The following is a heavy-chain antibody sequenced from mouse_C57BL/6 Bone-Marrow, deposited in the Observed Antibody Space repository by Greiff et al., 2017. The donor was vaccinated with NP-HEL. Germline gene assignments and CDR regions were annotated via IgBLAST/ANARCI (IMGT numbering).Heavy chain of an antibody. CDR3: ARHYYSNYFDY. Sequence: EVKLMESGGDLVKPGGSLKLSCAASGFTFSSYGMSWVRQTPDKRLEWVATISSGGSYNYYPDSVKGRFPISRDNAKNTLYLQMSSLKSEDTAMYYCARHYYSNYFDYWGQGTTLTVSS. D-gene: IGHD2-5*01. J-gene: IGHJ2*01. V-gene: IGHV5-6*01. CDR2: ISSGGSYN. CDR1: GFTFSSYG.